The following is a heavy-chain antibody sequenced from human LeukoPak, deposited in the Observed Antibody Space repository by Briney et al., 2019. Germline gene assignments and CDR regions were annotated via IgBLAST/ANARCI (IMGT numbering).Heavy chain of an antibody. V-gene: IGHV3-30*04. J-gene: IGHJ4*02. CDR2: ISYDGSNK. D-gene: IGHD1-26*01. Sequence: GGSLRLSCAASGFTFSSYAMHWVRQAPGKGLEWVAVISYDGSNKYYADSVKGRFTISRDNSKNTLYLQMNSLRAEDTAVYYCARDPSRATDFPIDYWGQGTLVTVSS. CDR3: ARDPSRATDFPIDY. CDR1: GFTFSSYA.